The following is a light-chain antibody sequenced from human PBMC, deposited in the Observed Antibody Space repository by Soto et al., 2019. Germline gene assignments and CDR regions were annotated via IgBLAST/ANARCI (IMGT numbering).Light chain of an antibody. CDR3: QQYNNWPPVT. CDR1: QSVSNN. J-gene: IGKJ2*01. Sequence: EIVMTQSPATLSVSPGERATLSCRASQSVSNNLAWYQQKPGQTPRLLIYGASTRATGIPVRFSGSGSGTEFTLTISSLQSEDVAVYYCQQYNNWPPVTFGHETKLEIK. V-gene: IGKV3-15*01. CDR2: GAS.